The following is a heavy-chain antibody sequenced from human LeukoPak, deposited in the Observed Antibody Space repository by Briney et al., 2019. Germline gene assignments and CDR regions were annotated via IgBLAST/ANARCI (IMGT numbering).Heavy chain of an antibody. Sequence: PGGSLRLSCAASGFTFSNYGMHWVRQAPGKGLEWVAVISYDGSDKYYADSVKGRFTISRDNSKNTLYLQMNSLRAEDTAVYYCARDSSWDDILTDWGQGTLVTVSS. V-gene: IGHV3-30*03. J-gene: IGHJ4*02. CDR1: GFTFSNYG. D-gene: IGHD3-9*01. CDR2: ISYDGSDK. CDR3: ARDSSWDDILTD.